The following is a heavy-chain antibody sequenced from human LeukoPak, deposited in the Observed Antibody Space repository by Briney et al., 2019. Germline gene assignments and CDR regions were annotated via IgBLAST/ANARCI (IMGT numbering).Heavy chain of an antibody. CDR2: ISSSSSTM. D-gene: IGHD1-26*01. CDR1: GFTFSSYS. CDR3: ARDSPSSPSGSYLEENYMDV. Sequence: TGGSLRLSCAASGFTFSSYSMNWVRQAPGKGLEWVSYISSSSSTMYYADSVKGRFTISRDNAKNSLYLQMNSLRAEDTAVYYCARDSPSSPSGSYLEENYMDVWGKGTTVTVSS. V-gene: IGHV3-48*01. J-gene: IGHJ6*03.